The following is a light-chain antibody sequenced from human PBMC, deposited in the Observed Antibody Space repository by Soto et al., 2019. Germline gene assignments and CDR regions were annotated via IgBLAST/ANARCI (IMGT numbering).Light chain of an antibody. CDR3: SSYTSSSTPVV. CDR1: RSDVGGYNY. Sequence: QSALTQPASVSGSPGQSITISCTGTRSDVGGYNYVSWYQQHPGKAPKLMIYDVSNRPSGVSNRFSGSKSGNTASLTISGLQADDEAHYYCSSYTSSSTPVVFGGGTKLTVL. J-gene: IGLJ2*01. CDR2: DVS. V-gene: IGLV2-14*03.